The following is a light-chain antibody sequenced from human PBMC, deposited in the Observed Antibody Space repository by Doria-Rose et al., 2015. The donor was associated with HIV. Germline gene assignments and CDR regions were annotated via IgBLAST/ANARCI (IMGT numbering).Light chain of an antibody. J-gene: IGLJ1*01. CDR1: SSNIGAGYD. CDR3: QSYDSSPSGYV. Sequence: QTVVTQEPSVSEAPGQRVTISCTGSSSNIGAGYDVHWYQQLPGTAPKLLIYGNINRTSGVPDRISGSKSGTSASLAITGLQAEDEADYYCQSYDSSPSGYVFGTGTKVTVL. V-gene: IGLV1-40*01. CDR2: GNI.